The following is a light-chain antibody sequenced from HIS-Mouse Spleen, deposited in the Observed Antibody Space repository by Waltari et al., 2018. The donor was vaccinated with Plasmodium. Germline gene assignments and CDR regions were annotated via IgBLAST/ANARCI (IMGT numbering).Light chain of an antibody. CDR1: RSTIGHNY. CDR3: GTWDSSLSAGVV. Sequence: QSVLTQPPSVSAAPGQKVTIPCSGSRSTIGHNYVSWSQQLPGTAPKLLIYDNNKRPSGIPDRFSGSKSGTSATLGITGLQTGDEADYYCGTWDSSLSAGVVFGGGTKLTVL. J-gene: IGLJ2*01. V-gene: IGLV1-51*01. CDR2: DNN.